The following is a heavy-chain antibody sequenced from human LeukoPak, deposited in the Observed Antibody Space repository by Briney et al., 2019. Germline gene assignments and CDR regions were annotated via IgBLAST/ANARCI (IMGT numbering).Heavy chain of an antibody. V-gene: IGHV1-2*03. Sequence: LVASVKVSCKASGYTFTGYYMHWVRQAPGQGLEWMGWINPNSGGTNYAQKFQGRVTMTRDTSISTAYMELSRLRSDDTAVYYCARDRLAVRWIQLWEADAFDIWGQGTMVTVSS. CDR2: INPNSGGT. CDR1: GYTFTGYY. D-gene: IGHD5-18*01. CDR3: ARDRLAVRWIQLWEADAFDI. J-gene: IGHJ3*02.